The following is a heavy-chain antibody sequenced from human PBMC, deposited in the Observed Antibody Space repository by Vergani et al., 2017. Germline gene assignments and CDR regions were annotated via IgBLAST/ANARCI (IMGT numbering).Heavy chain of an antibody. J-gene: IGHJ3*02. V-gene: IGHV3-33*01. CDR3: TTDPLVRHDAFDI. D-gene: IGHD6-13*01. CDR2: IWYDGSNK. Sequence: QVQLVESGGGVVQPGRSLRLSCAASGFTFSSYGMHWVRQAPGKGLEWVAVIWYDGSNKYYADSVKGRFTISRDNSKNTLYLQMNSLRAEDTAVYYCTTDPLVRHDAFDIWGQGTMVTVSS. CDR1: GFTFSSYG.